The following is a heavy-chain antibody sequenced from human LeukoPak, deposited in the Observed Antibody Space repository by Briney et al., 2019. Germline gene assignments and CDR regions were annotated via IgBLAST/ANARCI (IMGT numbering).Heavy chain of an antibody. D-gene: IGHD2-2*01. J-gene: IGHJ5*02. Sequence: PGGSLRLSCAASGFTVSSNYMSWVRQAPGKGLEWVSVIYSGGSTYYADSVKGRFTISRDNSKNTLYLQMNSLRAEDTAVYYCARGGCSSTSCYPRRGWFDPWGQGTLVTVSS. V-gene: IGHV3-53*01. CDR2: IYSGGST. CDR3: ARGGCSSTSCYPRRGWFDP. CDR1: GFTVSSNY.